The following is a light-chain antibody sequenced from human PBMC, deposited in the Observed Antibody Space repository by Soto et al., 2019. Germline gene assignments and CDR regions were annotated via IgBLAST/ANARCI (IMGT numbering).Light chain of an antibody. V-gene: IGKV3-20*01. CDR1: QSVSSTD. J-gene: IGKJ1*01. CDR2: GAS. CDR3: HQFGSSART. Sequence: EIVLTQSPGTLSLSPGERATLSCRASQSVSSTDLVWYQQKPGQAPRLLIYGASSRATGIPDRFSGSGSGTDFTLTISRLEPEDFAVYYCHQFGSSARTFGQGTDVEV.